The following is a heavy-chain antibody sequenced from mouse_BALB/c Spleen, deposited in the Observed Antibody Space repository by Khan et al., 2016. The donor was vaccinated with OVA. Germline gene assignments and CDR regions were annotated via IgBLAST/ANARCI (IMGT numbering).Heavy chain of an antibody. V-gene: IGHV3-2*02. CDR2: ISSTGST. CDR3: ARSLYYSDSYAMDY. CDR1: GYSITSDFA. J-gene: IGHJ4*01. Sequence: EVQLQESGPGLVKPSQSLSLTCTVTGYSITSDFAWNWTRQFPGNKLEWMGYISSTGSTSYSPSLKSRISITRDTSKNQFFLHLNSVTTEDTATYYCARSLYYSDSYAMDYWGQGTSVTVSS. D-gene: IGHD2-13*01.